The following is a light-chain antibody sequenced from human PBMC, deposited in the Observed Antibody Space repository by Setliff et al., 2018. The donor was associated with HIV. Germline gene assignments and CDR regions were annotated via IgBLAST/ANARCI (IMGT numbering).Light chain of an antibody. CDR3: QVWDSSSDHYG. Sequence: SSELTQPPSESVAPGKTARITCVGNIIGSKSVHWCQQKPGQAPVMVVYDASDRPSGIPERFSGSKSANTATLTISRVEAGDEADYYCQVWDSSSDHYGFGTGTKV. V-gene: IGLV3-21*03. J-gene: IGLJ1*01. CDR2: DAS. CDR1: IIGSKS.